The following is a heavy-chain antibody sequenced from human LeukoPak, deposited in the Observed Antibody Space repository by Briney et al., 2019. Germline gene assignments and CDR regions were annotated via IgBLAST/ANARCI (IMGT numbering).Heavy chain of an antibody. J-gene: IGHJ4*02. V-gene: IGHV3-7*03. CDR2: IKQEGSEK. Sequence: GGSLRLSCVASGFTFRSYWMTWVRQAPGKGLEWVANIKQEGSEKNYVDSVKGRFTISRDDAKNSLYLQMNSLRAEDTAVYARPSITVAETAADHWGQGTLVTVSS. CDR1: GFTFRSYW. D-gene: IGHD6-19*01. CDR3: PSITVAETAADH.